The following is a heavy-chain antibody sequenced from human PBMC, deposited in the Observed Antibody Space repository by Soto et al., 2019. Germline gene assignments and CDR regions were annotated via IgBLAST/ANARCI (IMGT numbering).Heavy chain of an antibody. Sequence: KTSETLSLTCTVSGGSISTSSYHWGWIRQPPGKGLEWIANIYDSGNTYNNPSLKSRVTISVDTSKNQFSLKLTSVTAADTAIYYCARSYCISTICYNWFDPWGQGTLVTVSS. CDR1: GGSISTSSYH. D-gene: IGHD2-2*01. CDR2: IYDSGNT. J-gene: IGHJ5*02. CDR3: ARSYCISTICYNWFDP. V-gene: IGHV4-39*01.